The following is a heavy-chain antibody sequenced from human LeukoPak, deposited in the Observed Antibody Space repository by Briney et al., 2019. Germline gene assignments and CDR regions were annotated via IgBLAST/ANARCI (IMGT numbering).Heavy chain of an antibody. D-gene: IGHD5-24*01. CDR2: ISSSNSYI. J-gene: IGHJ4*02. V-gene: IGHV3-21*01. Sequence: GGSLRLSXAASGFTFSDYAMSWVRQAPGKGLEWVSSISSSNSYIYYADSVKGRFTISKDDAKNSLSLHMNSLRAEDTAVYYCARDLIGGYNGGYFDSWGQGTLVTVSS. CDR1: GFTFSDYA. CDR3: ARDLIGGYNGGYFDS.